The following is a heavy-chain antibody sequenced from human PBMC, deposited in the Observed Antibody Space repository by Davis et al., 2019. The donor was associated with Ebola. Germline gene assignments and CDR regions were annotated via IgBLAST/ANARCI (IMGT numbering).Heavy chain of an antibody. D-gene: IGHD6-13*01. CDR3: ARGGRSWPPGYYYYGMDV. V-gene: IGHV4-4*02. J-gene: IGHJ6*02. CDR2: INHSGST. Sequence: SETLSLTCTVSGGSISSSNWWSWIRQPPGKGLEWIGEINHSGSTNYNPSLKSRVTISVDTSKNQFSLKLSSVTAADTAVYYCARGGRSWPPGYYYYGMDVWGQGTTVTVSS. CDR1: GGSISSSNW.